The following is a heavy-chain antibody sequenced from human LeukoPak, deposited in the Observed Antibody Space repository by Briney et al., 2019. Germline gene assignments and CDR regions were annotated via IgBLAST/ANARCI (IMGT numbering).Heavy chain of an antibody. J-gene: IGHJ1*01. D-gene: IGHD3-3*01. CDR1: GFTFRDAW. Sequence: PGGSLRLSCAASGFTFRDAWMTWVRQAPGKGLEWVGRIRSKTDGGTPDYAVSVQGRFTISRDDSKNTLYLQMSSLKTEDTAVYYCAKHIYGVVSIQQWGQGTLVTVSS. CDR2: IRSKTDGGTP. V-gene: IGHV3-15*01. CDR3: AKHIYGVVSIQQ.